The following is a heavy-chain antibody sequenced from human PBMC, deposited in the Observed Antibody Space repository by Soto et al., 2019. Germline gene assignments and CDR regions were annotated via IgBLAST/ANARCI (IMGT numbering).Heavy chain of an antibody. CDR2: VNPNNGDT. J-gene: IGHJ4*02. D-gene: IGHD3-10*01. Sequence: QVQLVQSGAELKKPGASVKVSCKASGYTFSNYDMNWVRQATGQGPEWIGWVNPNNGDTGYAQKFQGRVTLTTDISTTTSYMELTSLRSEVTGLYYCAKVSRKGSAIDFDYWGKGTLITVSS. CDR3: AKVSRKGSAIDFDY. CDR1: GYTFSNYD. V-gene: IGHV1-8*01.